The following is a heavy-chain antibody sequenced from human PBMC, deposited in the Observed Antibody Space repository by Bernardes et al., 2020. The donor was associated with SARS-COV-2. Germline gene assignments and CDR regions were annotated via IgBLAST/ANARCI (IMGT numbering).Heavy chain of an antibody. CDR3: ARVFLRGVNPWFDT. V-gene: IGHV4-59*01. CDR2: MYHTGST. Sequence: WETLSLTCTVSGDSIPNYYWSWIRQAPGKGLEWIAYMYHTGSTHYNPSLKSRLTTSVETSKNQFSLKLSSVTAADTAVYYCARVFLRGVNPWFDTWGQGTLVTVSS. D-gene: IGHD3-10*01. J-gene: IGHJ5*02. CDR1: GDSIPNYY.